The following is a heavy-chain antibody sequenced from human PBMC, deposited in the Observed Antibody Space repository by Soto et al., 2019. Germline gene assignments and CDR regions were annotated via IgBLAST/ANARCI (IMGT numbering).Heavy chain of an antibody. D-gene: IGHD2-2*01. CDR2: IYYSGST. V-gene: IGHV4-31*03. CDR3: ARSIVVVPAAILSGAFDI. CDR1: GGSISSGGYY. J-gene: IGHJ3*02. Sequence: QVQLQESGPGLVKPSQTPSLTCTVSGGSISSGGYYWSWIRQHPGKGLEWIGYIYYSGSTYYNPSLKSRVTISVDTSKNQFSLKLSSVTAADTAVYYCARSIVVVPAAILSGAFDIWGQGTMVTVSS.